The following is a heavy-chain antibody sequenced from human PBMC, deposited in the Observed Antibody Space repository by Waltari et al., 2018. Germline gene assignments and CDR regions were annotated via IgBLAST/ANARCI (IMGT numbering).Heavy chain of an antibody. CDR1: GDSMSAHYW. V-gene: IGHV4-4*02. J-gene: IGHJ4*02. D-gene: IGHD2-15*01. CDR2: IHRSGRT. CDR3: ARDRGRGLYFDS. Sequence: QLQLQQSGPGLGKPSESLSLTCGVTGDSMSAHYWWSWVRQSPEKGLEWIGQIHRSGRTYYNPSLESRVSVSMDTSNNKFFLKLSSAIAADTAVYYCARDRGRGLYFDSWGQGTLVTVSP.